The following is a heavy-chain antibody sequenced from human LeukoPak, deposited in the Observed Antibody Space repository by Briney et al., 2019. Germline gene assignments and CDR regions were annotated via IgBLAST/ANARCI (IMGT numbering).Heavy chain of an antibody. J-gene: IGHJ4*02. CDR1: GFTFSSYG. Sequence: PGGSLRLSCAASGFTFSSYGMHWVRQAPGKGLEWVAVIWYDGSNKYYADSVKGRFTISRDNSKNTLYLQMNSLRAEDMAVYYCARSGYDYRAYYFDYWGQGTLVTVSS. CDR3: ARSGYDYRAYYFDY. D-gene: IGHD5-12*01. CDR2: IWYDGSNK. V-gene: IGHV3-33*01.